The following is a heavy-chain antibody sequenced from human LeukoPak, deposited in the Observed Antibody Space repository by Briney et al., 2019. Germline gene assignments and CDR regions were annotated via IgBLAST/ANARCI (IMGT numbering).Heavy chain of an antibody. Sequence: PSETLSLTCTVSGGSISSGSYYWSWIRQPAGKGLEWIGRIYASGGTNSNPSLNNGVTISVDTSKNHFSLKLSSVTAADTAVYYCARPPAGESDAFDIWGQGKMVTVSS. CDR2: IYASGGT. CDR1: GGSISSGSYY. D-gene: IGHD1-26*01. J-gene: IGHJ3*02. V-gene: IGHV4-61*02. CDR3: ARPPAGESDAFDI.